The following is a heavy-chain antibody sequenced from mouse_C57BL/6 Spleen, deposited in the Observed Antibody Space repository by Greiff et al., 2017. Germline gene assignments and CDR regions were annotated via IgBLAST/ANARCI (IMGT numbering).Heavy chain of an antibody. Sequence: VQLQQSGPELVKPGASVKISCKASGYAFSSSWMNWVKQRPGQGLEWIGRIYPGDGDTNYNGKFKGKATLTADKSSSTAYMQLSSLTSEDSAVYFCAGAQAALAWFAYWGQGTLVTVSA. J-gene: IGHJ3*01. CDR1: GYAFSSSW. V-gene: IGHV1-82*01. D-gene: IGHD3-2*02. CDR2: IYPGDGDT. CDR3: AGAQAALAWFAY.